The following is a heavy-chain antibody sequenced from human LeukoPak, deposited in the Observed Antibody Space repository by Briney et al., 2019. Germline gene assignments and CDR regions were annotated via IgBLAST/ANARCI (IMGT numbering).Heavy chain of an antibody. CDR3: AKDGGYPEYFQH. Sequence: GGSLRLSCAASGFTFSSYGMHWVRQAPGKGLEWVAVISYDGSNKYYADSVKGRFTISRDNSKNTLYLQMNSLRAEDTAAYYCAKDGGYPEYFQHWGQGTLVTVSS. CDR2: ISYDGSNK. J-gene: IGHJ1*01. V-gene: IGHV3-30*18. D-gene: IGHD6-25*01. CDR1: GFTFSSYG.